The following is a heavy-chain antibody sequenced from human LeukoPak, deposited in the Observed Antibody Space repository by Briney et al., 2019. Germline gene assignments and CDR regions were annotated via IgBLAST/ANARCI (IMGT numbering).Heavy chain of an antibody. CDR2: IIPIFGTA. CDR3: ARSYYYDSSGYYSLDY. CDR1: GGTFISYA. J-gene: IGHJ4*02. D-gene: IGHD3-22*01. Sequence: SVKVSCKASGGTFISYAISWVRQAPGQGLEWMGGIIPIFGTANYAQKFQGRVTITADESTSTAYMELSSLRSEDTAVYYCARSYYYDSSGYYSLDYWGQGTLVTVSS. V-gene: IGHV1-69*13.